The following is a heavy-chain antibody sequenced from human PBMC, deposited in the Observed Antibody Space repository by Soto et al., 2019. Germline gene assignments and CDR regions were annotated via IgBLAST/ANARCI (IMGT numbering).Heavy chain of an antibody. J-gene: IGHJ5*02. D-gene: IGHD6-13*01. V-gene: IGHV3-48*01. CDR2: ISSSSSTI. CDR1: GFTFSSYS. CDR3: ARHPERIAEIGWFDP. Sequence: EVQLVESGGGLVQPGGSLRLSCAASGFTFSSYSMNWVRKATGKGLEWVSYISSSSSTIYYADSVKGRFTISRDNAKNSLYLQMNSLRAEDTAVYYCARHPERIAEIGWFDPWGQGTLVTVSS.